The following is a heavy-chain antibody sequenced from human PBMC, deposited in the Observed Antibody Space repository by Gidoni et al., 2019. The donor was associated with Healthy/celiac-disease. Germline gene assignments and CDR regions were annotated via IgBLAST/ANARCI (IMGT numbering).Heavy chain of an antibody. V-gene: IGHV3-23*01. CDR2: ISGRGGST. J-gene: IGHJ4*02. Sequence: EVQLLESGGGLVQPGGSLRLSCAASGFTFSSYAMSWVRQAPGKGLGGVSAISGRGGSTDYADAVKGRFTISRENSKNTLYLQMNSLRAEDTAVYYCAKDNMEWLQSETDYWGQGTLVTVSS. D-gene: IGHD5-12*01. CDR1: GFTFSSYA. CDR3: AKDNMEWLQSETDY.